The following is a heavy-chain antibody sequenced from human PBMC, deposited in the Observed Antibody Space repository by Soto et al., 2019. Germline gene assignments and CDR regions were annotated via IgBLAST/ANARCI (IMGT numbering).Heavy chain of an antibody. D-gene: IGHD1-1*01. Sequence: QLLESGPGLVKPSETLSLTCTVSGGSVNSGFYYWSWLRQPPGKGLDWVGNIYYSGSSNYTPSLKRRVTLSGDTSKNQFSRKLSSVTAADTAVYYCARGLVGQLGRRGHFEYWGQGTLVTVSS. J-gene: IGHJ4*02. CDR2: IYYSGSS. CDR3: ARGLVGQLGRRGHFEY. V-gene: IGHV4-61*01. CDR1: GGSVNSGFYY.